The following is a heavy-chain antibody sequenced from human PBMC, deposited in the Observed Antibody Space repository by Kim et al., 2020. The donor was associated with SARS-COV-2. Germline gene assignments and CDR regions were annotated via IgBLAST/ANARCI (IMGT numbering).Heavy chain of an antibody. V-gene: IGHV1-69*13. D-gene: IGHD3-22*01. CDR1: GGTFSSYA. J-gene: IGHJ4*02. CDR2: IIPIFGTA. CDR3: ARDGVYDSSGYYYNY. Sequence: SVKVSCKASGGTFSSYAISWVRQAPGQGLEWMGGIIPIFGTANYAQKCQGRVTITADESTSTAYMELSSLRSEDTAVYYCARDGVYDSSGYYYNYWGQGTLVTVSS.